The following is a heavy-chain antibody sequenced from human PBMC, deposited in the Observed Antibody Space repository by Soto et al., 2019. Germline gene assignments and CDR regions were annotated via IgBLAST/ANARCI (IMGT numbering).Heavy chain of an antibody. V-gene: IGHV1-69*01. Sequence: QVQLVQSGAEVKKPGSSVKVSCKASGGTFSSYAISWVRQSPGQGLAWPGGIIPLFGTANYAQKFQGRVTITADESTSTAYMELSSLRSEDTAFDYCASDCSSTSCHYGMDVWGQGPTVTVSS. CDR1: GGTFSSYA. D-gene: IGHD2-2*01. CDR3: ASDCSSTSCHYGMDV. CDR2: IIPLFGTA. J-gene: IGHJ6*02.